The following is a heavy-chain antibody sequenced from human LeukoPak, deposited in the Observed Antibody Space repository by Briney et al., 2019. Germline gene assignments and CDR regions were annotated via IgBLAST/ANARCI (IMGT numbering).Heavy chain of an antibody. Sequence: LSGGSLRLSCAASGFSFSNYWIHWVRQAPGKGLVWVSRINSDGSSTVYADSVKGRFTISRDNAKNTVYLQMNTLRDEDTAVYYCAGYYNGWSWGQGTLLTVSS. V-gene: IGHV3-74*01. J-gene: IGHJ5*02. CDR3: AGYYNGWS. D-gene: IGHD3-22*01. CDR2: INSDGSST. CDR1: GFSFSNYW.